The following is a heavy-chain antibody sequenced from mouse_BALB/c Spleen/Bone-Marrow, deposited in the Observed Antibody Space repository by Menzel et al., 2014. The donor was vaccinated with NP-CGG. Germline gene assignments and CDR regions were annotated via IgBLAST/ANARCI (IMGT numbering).Heavy chain of an antibody. CDR3: ASAASKARYYTLDY. D-gene: IGHD1-3*01. V-gene: IGHV1-14*01. J-gene: IGHJ4*01. CDR1: GYTLTNFV. Sequence: VQLQQSGPELVKPGVSVKMSCKASGYTLTNFVMHWVKQMPGHGREWIGYINPYNDGTKYNEKFKGKATLSSDKCFGTAYMEHSSLPSEDSSVYYCASAASKARYYTLDYWGQGTSVTVSS. CDR2: INPYNDGT.